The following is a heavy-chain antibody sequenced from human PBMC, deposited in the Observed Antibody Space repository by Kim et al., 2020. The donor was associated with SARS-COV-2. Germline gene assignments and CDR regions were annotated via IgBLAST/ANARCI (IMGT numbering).Heavy chain of an antibody. V-gene: IGHV4-59*01. J-gene: IGHJ6*02. CDR2: IYYSGST. CDR3: ARGRDYGSRPGHMDV. CDR1: GGSISSYY. Sequence: SETLSLTCTVSGGSISSYYWSWIRQPPGKGLEWIGYIYYSGSTYYNPSLKSRVTILADTSKNQFSLKLSSVTAADTAVYYCARGRDYGSRPGHMDVWGQGTTVTVSS. D-gene: IGHD3-10*01.